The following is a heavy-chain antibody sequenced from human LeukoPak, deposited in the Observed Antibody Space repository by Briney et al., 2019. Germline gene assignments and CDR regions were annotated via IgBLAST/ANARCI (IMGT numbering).Heavy chain of an antibody. Sequence: SETLSLTCTVSGGSISSYYWSWIRQPPGKGLEWIGYIYYSGSTNYNPSLKSRVTISVDTSENQFSLKLSSVTAADTAVYYCASDRGYSSSSNFFDYWGQGTLVTVSS. CDR1: GGSISSYY. V-gene: IGHV4-59*01. J-gene: IGHJ4*02. D-gene: IGHD6-6*01. CDR2: IYYSGST. CDR3: ASDRGYSSSSNFFDY.